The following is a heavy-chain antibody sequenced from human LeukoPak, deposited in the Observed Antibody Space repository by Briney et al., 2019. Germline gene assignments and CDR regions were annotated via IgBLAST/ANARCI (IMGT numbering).Heavy chain of an antibody. CDR1: GFTFSSYA. CDR3: ARDPGDYVYYYYGMDV. CDR2: ISYDGSNK. D-gene: IGHD4-17*01. Sequence: GGSLRLSCAASGFTFSSYAMHWVRQAPGKGLEWVAVISYDGSNKYYADSVKGRFTISRDNSKNTLYLQMNSLRAEDTAVYYCARDPGDYVYYYYGMDVWGKGTTVTVSS. J-gene: IGHJ6*04. V-gene: IGHV3-30*04.